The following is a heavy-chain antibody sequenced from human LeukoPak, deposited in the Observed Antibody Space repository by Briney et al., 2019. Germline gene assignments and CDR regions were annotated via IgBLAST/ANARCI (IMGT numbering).Heavy chain of an antibody. CDR3: AKVYSNYADYYYYGMDV. V-gene: IGHV3-23*01. CDR2: ISGSGGST. J-gene: IGHJ6*02. Sequence: GGSLRLSCAASGFTFSSYAMSWVRQAPGKGLEWVSAISGSGGSTYYADSVKGRFTISRDNSKNTLYLQMNSLRAEDTAVCYCAKVYSNYADYYYYGMDVWGQGTTVTVSS. D-gene: IGHD4-11*01. CDR1: GFTFSSYA.